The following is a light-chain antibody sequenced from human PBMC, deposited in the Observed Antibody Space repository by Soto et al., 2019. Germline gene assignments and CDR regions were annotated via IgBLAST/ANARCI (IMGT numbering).Light chain of an antibody. Sequence: EIVLTQSPGTLSLSPGERATLSCRDSQSISSNYLAWYQQTTGQAPRLLIYGASSRANGIPDRFSASESGTDFTLTISRLEPGDFAVYYCQQYGNSPTWTFGQGTKVDIK. J-gene: IGKJ1*01. V-gene: IGKV3-20*01. CDR1: QSISSNY. CDR3: QQYGNSPTWT. CDR2: GAS.